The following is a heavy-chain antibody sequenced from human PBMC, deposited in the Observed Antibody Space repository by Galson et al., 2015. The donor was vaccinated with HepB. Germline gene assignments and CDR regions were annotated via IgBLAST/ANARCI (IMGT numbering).Heavy chain of an antibody. D-gene: IGHD3-9*01. CDR3: APPADILTGS. J-gene: IGHJ5*02. V-gene: IGHV3-21*01. CDR1: GFTFSTYI. Sequence: SLRLSCAASGFTFSTYIMNWVRQAPGKGLEWVSSISSPSNFKYYADSVKGRFTISRDNAKNSLYLQMNSLRVEDTAVYYCAPPADILTGSWGQGTLVTVSS. CDR2: ISSPSNFK.